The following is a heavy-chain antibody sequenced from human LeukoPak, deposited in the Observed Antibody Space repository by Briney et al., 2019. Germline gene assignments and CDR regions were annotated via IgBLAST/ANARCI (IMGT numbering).Heavy chain of an antibody. CDR2: INHSGST. D-gene: IGHD5-18*01. CDR3: ARERNVDTAMVY. V-gene: IGHV4-34*01. Sequence: KASETLSLTCAVYGGSFSGYYWSWIRQPPGKGLEWIGEINHSGSTNYNPSLKSRVTISVDTSKNQFSLKLSSVTAADTAVYYCARERNVDTAMVYWGQGTLVTVSS. J-gene: IGHJ4*02. CDR1: GGSFSGYY.